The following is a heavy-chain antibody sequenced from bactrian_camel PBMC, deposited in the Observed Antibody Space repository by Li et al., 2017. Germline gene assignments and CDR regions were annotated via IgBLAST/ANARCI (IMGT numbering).Heavy chain of an antibody. CDR1: GYNSDTFS. J-gene: IGHJ7*01. V-gene: IGHV3S61*01. D-gene: IGHD1*01. CDR2: MSTGGGGT. Sequence: QVQLVESGGGSFQAGGSLTLTCVISGYNSDTFSMGWFRQGPGKEREGVAGMSTGGGGTYYADSVKSRFTISKDSAKRILYLQMNALQPDDTAVYTCALGARTGSTNDCTPWGMDYWGQGTQVTVS.